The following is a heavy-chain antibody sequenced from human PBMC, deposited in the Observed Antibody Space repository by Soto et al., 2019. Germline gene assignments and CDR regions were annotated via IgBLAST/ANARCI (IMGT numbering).Heavy chain of an antibody. Sequence: QVTLKESGPVLVKPTETLTLTCTVSGFSLSNARMGVSWIRQPPGKALEWLAHIFSNDEKSYSTSLKSRLTIPQDTSKSQGVLTMTNMDPVDTATYYCARMNLLGTSAGWFDPWGQGTLVTVSS. CDR1: GFSLSNARMG. D-gene: IGHD3-10*01. J-gene: IGHJ5*02. V-gene: IGHV2-26*01. CDR3: ARMNLLGTSAGWFDP. CDR2: IFSNDEK.